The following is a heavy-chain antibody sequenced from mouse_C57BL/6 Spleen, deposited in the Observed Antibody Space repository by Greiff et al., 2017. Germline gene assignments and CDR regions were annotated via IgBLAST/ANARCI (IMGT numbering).Heavy chain of an antibody. CDR3: ARSGSRGYFDV. V-gene: IGHV1-42*01. Sequence: VQLQQSGPELVKPGASVKISCKASGYSFTGYYMNWVKQSPEKSLEWIGEINPSTGGTTYNQKFKAKATLTVDKSSSTAYMQLKSLTSEDSAVYYCARSGSRGYFDVWGTGTTVTVSS. CDR1: GYSFTGYY. J-gene: IGHJ1*03. CDR2: INPSTGGT. D-gene: IGHD1-1*01.